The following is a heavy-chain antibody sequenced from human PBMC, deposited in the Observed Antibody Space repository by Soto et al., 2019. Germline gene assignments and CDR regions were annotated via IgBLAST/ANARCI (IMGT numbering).Heavy chain of an antibody. CDR2: IYYSGST. J-gene: IGHJ6*03. V-gene: IGHV4-39*01. D-gene: IGHD4-17*01. CDR3: ARLRTYGDPYYYYYMDV. Sequence: SETLSLTCTVSGGSISSSSYYWGWIRQPPGKGLEWIGSIYYSGSTYYNPSLKSRVTISVDTSKNQFSLKLSSVTAADTAVYYCARLRTYGDPYYYYYMDVWGKGTTVTVSS. CDR1: GGSISSSSYY.